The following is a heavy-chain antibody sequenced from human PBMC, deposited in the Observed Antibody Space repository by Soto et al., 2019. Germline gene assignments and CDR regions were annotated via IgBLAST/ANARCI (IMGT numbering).Heavy chain of an antibody. Sequence: SETLSLTCTVSGGSVSSGSYYWSWIRQPPGKGLEWIGYIYYSGSTNYNPSLKSRVTISVDTSKNQFSLKLSSVTAADTAVYYCARYSTIFGVVAQGPSYYYGRDVWGQGTTVTVPS. D-gene: IGHD3-3*01. CDR2: IYYSGST. CDR3: ARYSTIFGVVAQGPSYYYGRDV. J-gene: IGHJ6*02. CDR1: GGSVSSGSYY. V-gene: IGHV4-61*01.